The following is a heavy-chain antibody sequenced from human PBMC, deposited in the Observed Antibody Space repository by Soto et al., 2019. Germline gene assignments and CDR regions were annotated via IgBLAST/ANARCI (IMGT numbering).Heavy chain of an antibody. J-gene: IGHJ1*01. D-gene: IGHD6-19*01. Sequence: QVQLQQWGAGLLKPSETLSLTCAVYGGSFSGYYWSWIRQPPGKGLEWIGEINHSGSTNYNPSLKSRVTISVDTSKNQFSLKLSSVTAADTAVYYCARGPQWRGSDQRGVKYSQHWGQGTLVTVSS. CDR2: INHSGST. CDR3: ARGPQWRGSDQRGVKYSQH. CDR1: GGSFSGYY. V-gene: IGHV4-34*01.